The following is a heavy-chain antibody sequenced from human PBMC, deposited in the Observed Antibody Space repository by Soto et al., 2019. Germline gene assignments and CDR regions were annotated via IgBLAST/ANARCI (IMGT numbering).Heavy chain of an antibody. D-gene: IGHD3-3*01. CDR1: GYNFAGYW. V-gene: IGHV5-51*01. Sequence: GESLKISCKGSGYNFAGYWIAWVRQMSGKGLELMGIIYPSDSDTRYRPSFQGQVTISADKSISPAYLQWSSVRASDTAMYYCARGGVSTRTFDYWGQGTPVTVSS. CDR2: IYPSDSDT. CDR3: ARGGVSTRTFDY. J-gene: IGHJ4*02.